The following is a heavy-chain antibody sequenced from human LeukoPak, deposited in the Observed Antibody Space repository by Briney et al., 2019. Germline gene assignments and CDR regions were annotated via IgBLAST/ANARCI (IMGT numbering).Heavy chain of an antibody. Sequence: GGSLRLSCAASGFTFSSNWMHWVRQAPGKGLLWVSHINSDGSTTDYADSVRGRFTISRDNAKSTLYLQMNSLRPEDTAMYYCATDGPNWELLSFWGQGTLVTVSS. V-gene: IGHV3-74*01. CDR3: ATDGPNWELLSF. D-gene: IGHD1-26*01. J-gene: IGHJ4*02. CDR2: INSDGSTT. CDR1: GFTFSSNW.